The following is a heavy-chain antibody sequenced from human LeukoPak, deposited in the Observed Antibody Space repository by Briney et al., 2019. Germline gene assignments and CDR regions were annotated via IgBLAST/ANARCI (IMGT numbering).Heavy chain of an antibody. V-gene: IGHV1-18*01. CDR1: GYTFTSYA. CDR2: ISAYNGNT. CDR3: ARVEAVAGFRNAFDI. D-gene: IGHD6-19*01. Sequence: GASVKVSCKASGYTFTSYAMHWVRQAPGQGLEWMGWISAYNGNTNYAQKLQGRVTMTTDTSTSTAYMELRSLRSDDTAVYYCARVEAVAGFRNAFDIWGQGTMVTVSS. J-gene: IGHJ3*02.